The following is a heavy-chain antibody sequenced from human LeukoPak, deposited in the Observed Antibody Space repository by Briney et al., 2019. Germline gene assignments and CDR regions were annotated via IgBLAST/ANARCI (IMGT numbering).Heavy chain of an antibody. CDR1: GYTFTSYD. D-gene: IGHD2-8*01. CDR2: MNPNSGNT. V-gene: IGHV1-8*01. Sequence: GASVKVSCKASGYTFTSYDINWVRQATGQGLEWMGWMNPNSGNTGYAQKFQGRVTMTRNTSISTAYMELSRLRSDDTAVYYCARYCTNGVCDDYWGQGTLVTVSS. CDR3: ARYCTNGVCDDY. J-gene: IGHJ4*02.